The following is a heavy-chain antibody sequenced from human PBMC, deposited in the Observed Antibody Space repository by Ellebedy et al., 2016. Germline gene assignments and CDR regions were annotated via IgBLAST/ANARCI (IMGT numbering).Heavy chain of an antibody. V-gene: IGHV3-30*18. D-gene: IGHD3-10*01. Sequence: GGSLRLXXAASGFTFSSYGMHWVRQAPGKGLEWVAIISYDGYNKYYADSVKGRFTISRDNSKNTLYLQMNSLRAEDTAVYYCAKDRGLLWFGSPEENGMDVWGQGTTVTVSS. J-gene: IGHJ6*02. CDR2: ISYDGYNK. CDR3: AKDRGLLWFGSPEENGMDV. CDR1: GFTFSSYG.